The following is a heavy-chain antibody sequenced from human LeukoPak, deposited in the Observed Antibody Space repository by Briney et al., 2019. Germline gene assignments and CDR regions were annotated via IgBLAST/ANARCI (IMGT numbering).Heavy chain of an antibody. CDR3: ARVRYFDSTVDY. CDR2: INPNTGGT. D-gene: IGHD3-9*01. CDR1: GYTFTSYY. Sequence: ASVKVSCKASGYTFTSYYIHWVRQAPGQGLEWMGWINPNTGGTNYAQKFQGRVTMTRDTSISTAYMELSRLRSDDTAIYYCARVRYFDSTVDYWGQGTLVTVSS. V-gene: IGHV1-2*02. J-gene: IGHJ4*02.